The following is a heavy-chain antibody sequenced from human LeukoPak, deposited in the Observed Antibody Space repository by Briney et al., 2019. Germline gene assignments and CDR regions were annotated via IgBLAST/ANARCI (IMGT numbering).Heavy chain of an antibody. CDR1: GYTFTGYY. Sequence: ASVKVSCKASGYTFTGYYMHWVRQAPGQGLEWMGWINPNSGGTNYAQKFRGRVTMTRDASISTAYMELSRLRSDDTAVYYCARGGDSYGYLIDYWGQGTLVTVSS. CDR2: INPNSGGT. D-gene: IGHD5-18*01. V-gene: IGHV1-2*02. J-gene: IGHJ4*02. CDR3: ARGGDSYGYLIDY.